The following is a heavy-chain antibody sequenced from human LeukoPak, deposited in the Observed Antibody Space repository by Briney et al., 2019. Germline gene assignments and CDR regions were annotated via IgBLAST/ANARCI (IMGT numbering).Heavy chain of an antibody. CDR2: IGGTGDNT. V-gene: IGHV3-23*01. Sequence: GGSLRLSCAASGFTFSSYAMNWVRQAPGKGLQWVSTIGGTGDNTNYAASVKGRFTISRDNSKNTLYLQMHSLRVEGTAVYYCAKGPMISQFFQSWGQGTLVTVSS. J-gene: IGHJ1*01. CDR3: AKGPMISQFFQS. CDR1: GFTFSSYA. D-gene: IGHD3-22*01.